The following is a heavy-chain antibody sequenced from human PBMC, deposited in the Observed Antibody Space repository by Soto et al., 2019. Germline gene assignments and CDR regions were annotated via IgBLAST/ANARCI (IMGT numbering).Heavy chain of an antibody. CDR2: IIPIFGTA. Sequence: QVQLVQSGAEVKKPGSSVKVSCKASGGTFSSYAISWVRQAPGQGLEWMGGIIPIFGTADYAQKFQGRVTITADDLTSTAYMELSSLRSEDPAVYYCARHLGGNHYYYGMDVWGQGTTVTVSS. V-gene: IGHV1-69*12. D-gene: IGHD3-16*01. CDR3: ARHLGGNHYYYGMDV. CDR1: GGTFSSYA. J-gene: IGHJ6*02.